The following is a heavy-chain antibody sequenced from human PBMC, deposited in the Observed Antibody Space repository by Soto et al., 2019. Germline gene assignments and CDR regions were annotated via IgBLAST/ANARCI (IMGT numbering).Heavy chain of an antibody. CDR1: GFTFQDYG. CDR2: ISWNSITI. Sequence: EVQLVESGGGLVQPGRSLRLSCAVSGFTFQDYGMHWVGQAPGKGLEWVSGISWNSITIDYADSVKGRFTISRDNAKNSLYLEMISLTSEDTAFYYCAKDGKRLAVAAYIDYWGQGTLVTVSS. D-gene: IGHD6-19*01. J-gene: IGHJ4*02. CDR3: AKDGKRLAVAAYIDY. V-gene: IGHV3-9*01.